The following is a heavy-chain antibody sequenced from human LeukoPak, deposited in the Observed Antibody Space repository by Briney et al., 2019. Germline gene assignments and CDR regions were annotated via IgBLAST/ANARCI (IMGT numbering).Heavy chain of an antibody. D-gene: IGHD6-19*01. V-gene: IGHV4-59*01. CDR2: IYYSVST. CDR3: ARERASSSGIDY. J-gene: IGHJ4*02. CDR1: GGSISSYY. Sequence: SETLSLTCTVSGGSISSYYWSWIRQPPGKGLEWIGYIYYSVSTNYNPSLKSRVTISVDTSKNQFSLKLSSVTAADTAVYYCARERASSSGIDYWGQGTLVTVSS.